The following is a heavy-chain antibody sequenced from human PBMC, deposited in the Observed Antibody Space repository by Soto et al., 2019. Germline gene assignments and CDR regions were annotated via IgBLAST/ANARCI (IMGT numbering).Heavy chain of an antibody. J-gene: IGHJ3*02. CDR3: ARGGGFRYFDWSHDAFDI. D-gene: IGHD3-9*01. CDR1: GFTFSSYS. V-gene: IGHV3-21*01. CDR2: ISSSSSYI. Sequence: EVQLVESGGGLVKPGGSLRLSCAASGFTFSSYSMNWVRQAPGKGLEWVSSISSSSSYIYYADSVEGRFTISRDNDKNSLYLQINSLRAEDTAVYYCARGGGFRYFDWSHDAFDIWGQGTMVTVSS.